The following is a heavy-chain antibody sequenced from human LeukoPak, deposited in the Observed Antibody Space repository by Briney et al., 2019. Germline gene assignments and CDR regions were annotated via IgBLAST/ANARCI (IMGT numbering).Heavy chain of an antibody. CDR1: GYIFTGYF. J-gene: IGHJ4*02. CDR2: INPHSGDT. Sequence: ASVKVSCKVSGYIFTGYFLHWVRRAPGQGLEWMGGINPHSGDTNYAQKFQGRVTMTRDTSISTASMELTRLRSDDTAVYYCARLSDFSDSSGYPYYLDFWGQGTLDTVSS. D-gene: IGHD3-22*01. CDR3: ARLSDFSDSSGYPYYLDF. V-gene: IGHV1-2*02.